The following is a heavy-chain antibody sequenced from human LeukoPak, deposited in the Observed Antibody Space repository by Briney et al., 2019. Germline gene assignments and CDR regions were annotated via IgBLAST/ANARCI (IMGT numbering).Heavy chain of an antibody. V-gene: IGHV1-46*01. J-gene: IGHJ4*02. Sequence: ASVKVSCKASGYTFTTYYMHWVRQAPGQGLEWMGIINPSGGSTSYAQNFQGRVTMTRDTSTSTVYMELSSLRSEDTAVYYRARWGTNGVDNFDYWGQGTLVTVSS. CDR1: GYTFTTYY. CDR2: INPSGGST. D-gene: IGHD2-8*01. CDR3: ARWGTNGVDNFDY.